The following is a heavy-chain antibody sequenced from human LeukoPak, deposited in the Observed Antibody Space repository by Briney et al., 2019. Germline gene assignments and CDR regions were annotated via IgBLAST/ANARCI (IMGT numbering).Heavy chain of an antibody. Sequence: GGSLRLSCAASGFTFSNYAMSWVRQAPGKGLEWVSAISGSGGTTYYADSVKGRFTISRDNSKNTLYLQMNSLRAEDTAVYYCAKRWCGGGSCCQFDYWGQGTLVTVSS. CDR3: AKRWCGGGSCCQFDY. CDR1: GFTFSNYA. V-gene: IGHV3-23*01. J-gene: IGHJ4*02. D-gene: IGHD2-15*01. CDR2: ISGSGGTT.